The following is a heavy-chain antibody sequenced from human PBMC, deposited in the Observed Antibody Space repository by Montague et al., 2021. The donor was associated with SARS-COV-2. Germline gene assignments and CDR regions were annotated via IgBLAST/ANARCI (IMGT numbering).Heavy chain of an antibody. CDR3: VRDTGSAQAGFDA. CDR1: GDSVWSNTAA. CDR2: TSDRSKWTS. J-gene: IGHJ4*02. Sequence: CAISGDSVWSNTAAWNWIRQSPSGGLEWLGRTSDRSKWTSDYATSVEGRISIDPDTSKNQFFLHLRSVTPEDTGVYYCVRDTGSAQAGFDAWGQGTLVTVSS. V-gene: IGHV6-1*01. D-gene: IGHD4-17*01.